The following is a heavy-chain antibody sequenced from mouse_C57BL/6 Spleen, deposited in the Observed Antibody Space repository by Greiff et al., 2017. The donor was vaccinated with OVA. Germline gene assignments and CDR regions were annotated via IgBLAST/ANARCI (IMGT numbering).Heavy chain of an antibody. D-gene: IGHD1-1*01. CDR3: ATVITTVVGGLDYFDY. CDR2: IYPRSGNT. V-gene: IGHV1-81*01. CDR1: GYTFTSYG. J-gene: IGHJ2*01. Sequence: VQLQQSGAELARPGASVKLSCKASGYTFTSYGISWVKQRTGQGLEWIGEIYPRSGNTYYNEKFKGKATLTADKSSSTAYMELRSLTSEDSAVYFCATVITTVVGGLDYFDYWGQGTTLTVSS.